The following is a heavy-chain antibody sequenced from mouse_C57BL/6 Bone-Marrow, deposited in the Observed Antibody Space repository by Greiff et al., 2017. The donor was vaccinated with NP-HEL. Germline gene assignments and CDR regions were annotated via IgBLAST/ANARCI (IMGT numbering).Heavy chain of an antibody. CDR2: IDPSDSET. V-gene: IGHV1-52*01. CDR1: GYTFTSYW. Sequence: QVQLQQPGAELVRPGSTAKLSCKASGYTFTSYWMHWVKQRPIQGLEWIGNIDPSDSETHYNQKFKDKATLTVDKSSSTDYMQLSSLTSEDSAVYYCARETVPPYGNYFYWYFDVWGTGTTVTVSS. CDR3: ARETVPPYGNYFYWYFDV. J-gene: IGHJ1*03. D-gene: IGHD2-1*01.